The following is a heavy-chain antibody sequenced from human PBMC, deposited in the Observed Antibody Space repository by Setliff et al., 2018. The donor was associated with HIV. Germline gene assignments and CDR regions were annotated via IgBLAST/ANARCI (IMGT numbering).Heavy chain of an antibody. V-gene: IGHV4-59*08. J-gene: IGHJ4*02. D-gene: IGHD2-21*01. CDR2: IYYTGST. Sequence: SETLSLTCSVAGASISSYYWTWIRQPPGRGLEWIGFIYYTGSTKYNPSLKSRVTISVDTSKTQFSLRLGSVTAADTAVYYCASGLFYDYWGQGALVTVSS. CDR1: GASISSYY. CDR3: ASGLFYDY.